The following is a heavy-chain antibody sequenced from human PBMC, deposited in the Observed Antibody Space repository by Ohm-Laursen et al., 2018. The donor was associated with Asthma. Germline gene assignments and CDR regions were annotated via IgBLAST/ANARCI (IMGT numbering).Heavy chain of an antibody. CDR1: GHIFSSYT. CDR2: FNSGTGDI. D-gene: IGHD4-17*01. V-gene: IGHV1-3*01. J-gene: IGHJ4*02. Sequence: ASVKVSCNVSGHIFSSYTMQWVRQAPGQGLEWMGWFNSGTGDITYSHKFQGRVTITADTSASTTFMELPSLTSEDTAVYYCASSKGYGDYQSLDYWGQGTLVTVSS. CDR3: ASSKGYGDYQSLDY.